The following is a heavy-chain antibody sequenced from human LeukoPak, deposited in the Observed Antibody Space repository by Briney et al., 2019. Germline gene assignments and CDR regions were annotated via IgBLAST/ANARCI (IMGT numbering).Heavy chain of an antibody. CDR3: GVADSGSYANFDY. Sequence: ASVKVSCKASGGTFSSYAISWVRQAPGQGVEWMGGIIPIFGTANYAQKFQGRVTITTDESTSTAYMELSSLRSEDTAVYYCGVADSGSYANFDYWGQGTLVTVSS. CDR1: GGTFSSYA. D-gene: IGHD1-26*01. J-gene: IGHJ4*02. V-gene: IGHV1-69*05. CDR2: IIPIFGTA.